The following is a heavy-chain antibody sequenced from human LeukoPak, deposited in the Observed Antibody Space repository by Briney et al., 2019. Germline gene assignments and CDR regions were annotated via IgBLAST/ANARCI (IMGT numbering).Heavy chain of an antibody. J-gene: IGHJ4*02. CDR2: ISGSGGGT. CDR1: RITLSNYG. Sequence: GGSLRLSCAVSRITLSNYGMTWVRQAPGRGLEWVAGISGSGGGTRYADSVKGRFTISRDNPKNTLYLQMNSLRAEDTAVYFCAKRGVVIRVILVGFHKEAYYFESWGQGALVTVSS. D-gene: IGHD3/OR15-3a*01. V-gene: IGHV3-23*01. CDR3: AKRGVVIRVILVGFHKEAYYFES.